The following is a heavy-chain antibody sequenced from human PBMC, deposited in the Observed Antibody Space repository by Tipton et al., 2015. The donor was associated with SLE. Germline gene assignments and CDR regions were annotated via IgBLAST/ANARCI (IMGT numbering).Heavy chain of an antibody. V-gene: IGHV4-39*07. Sequence: LRLSCTVSGGSISSSSYYWGWIRQPPGKGLEWIGSIYYSGSTYYNPSLKSRVTISVDTSKNQFSLKLSSVTAADTAVYYCARQHGIAVAGDAFDIWGQGTMVTVSS. CDR3: ARQHGIAVAGDAFDI. CDR1: GGSISSSSYY. D-gene: IGHD6-19*01. CDR2: IYYSGST. J-gene: IGHJ3*02.